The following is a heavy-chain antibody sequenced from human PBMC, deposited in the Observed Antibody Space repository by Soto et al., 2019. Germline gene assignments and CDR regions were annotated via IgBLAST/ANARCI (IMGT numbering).Heavy chain of an antibody. CDR1: GFTFSSYG. CDR2: IWYDGSNK. V-gene: IGHV3-33*01. Sequence: PRLSCAASGFTFSSYGMHWVRQAPGKGLEWVAVIWYDGSNKYYADSVKGRFTISRDNSKNTLYLQMNSLRAEDTAVYYCARAHPLPFYYGSGSPRMDVWGQGTTVTVSS. CDR3: ARAHPLPFYYGSGSPRMDV. D-gene: IGHD3-10*01. J-gene: IGHJ6*02.